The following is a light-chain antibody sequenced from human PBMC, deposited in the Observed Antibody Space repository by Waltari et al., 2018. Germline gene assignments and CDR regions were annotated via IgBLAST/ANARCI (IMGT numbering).Light chain of an antibody. Sequence: QSALTQPASVSGSPGQSITISCTGTSSDVGSYNYVSWYQQHPGKAPKLIIYDVTNRPSGVSNRFSCSKSGNTASLTISGLQAEDEADYYCSSYMDTTTLELFGGGTSLTVL. CDR3: SSYMDTTTLEL. CDR1: SSDVGSYNY. V-gene: IGLV2-14*03. J-gene: IGLJ2*01. CDR2: DVT.